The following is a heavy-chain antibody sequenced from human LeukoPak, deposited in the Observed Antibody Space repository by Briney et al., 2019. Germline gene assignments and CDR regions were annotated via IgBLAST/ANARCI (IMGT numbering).Heavy chain of an antibody. CDR1: GGTFSSYA. CDR3: TRTYYYGSGSPNQFDP. CDR2: IIPIFGTA. J-gene: IGHJ5*02. D-gene: IGHD3-10*01. Sequence: SVKVSCKASGGTFSSYAISWVRQAPGQGLEWMGRIIPIFGTANYAQKFQGRVTITTDESTSTAYMELSSLRSEDTAVYYCTRTYYYGSGSPNQFDPWGQGTLVTVSS. V-gene: IGHV1-69*05.